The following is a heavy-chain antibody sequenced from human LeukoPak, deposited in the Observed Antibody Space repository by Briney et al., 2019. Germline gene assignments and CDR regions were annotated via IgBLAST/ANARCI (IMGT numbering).Heavy chain of an antibody. V-gene: IGHV3-66*01. Sequence: GGSLRLSTAASGFTVSSNYMSWVRRAPGKELEWVSVIYSGGSTYYADSVKGRFTISRDNSKNTLYLQMNSLRAEDTAVYYCARVMGSTRAFDIWGQGTMVTVSS. J-gene: IGHJ3*02. CDR1: GFTVSSNY. CDR3: ARVMGSTRAFDI. CDR2: IYSGGST. D-gene: IGHD1-26*01.